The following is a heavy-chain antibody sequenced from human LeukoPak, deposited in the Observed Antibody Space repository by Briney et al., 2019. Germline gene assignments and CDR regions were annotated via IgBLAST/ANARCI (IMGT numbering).Heavy chain of an antibody. Sequence: GRSLRLSCAASGFTFSSYAMHWVRQAPGKGLEWVAVISYDGSNKYYADSVKGRFTISRDNSKNTLYLQMNSLRAEDTAVYYCAGDLIAVAGFDYWGQGTLVTVSS. D-gene: IGHD6-19*01. V-gene: IGHV3-30-3*01. J-gene: IGHJ4*02. CDR3: AGDLIAVAGFDY. CDR1: GFTFSSYA. CDR2: ISYDGSNK.